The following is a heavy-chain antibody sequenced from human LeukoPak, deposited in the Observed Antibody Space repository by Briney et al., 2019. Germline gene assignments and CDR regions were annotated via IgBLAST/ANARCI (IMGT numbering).Heavy chain of an antibody. CDR2: ISSTSTYI. CDR3: ARVQRGEMATFDY. J-gene: IGHJ4*02. D-gene: IGHD5-24*01. V-gene: IGHV3-21*01. CDR1: GFIFSSYS. Sequence: PGGSLRLSCAASGFIFSSYSMNWVRHAPGKGGEWVTSISSTSTYIHSADSLKGRFPISRDNARNSLYLQINSLRVEDTAVYYCARVQRGEMATFDYWGQGTLVTVSS.